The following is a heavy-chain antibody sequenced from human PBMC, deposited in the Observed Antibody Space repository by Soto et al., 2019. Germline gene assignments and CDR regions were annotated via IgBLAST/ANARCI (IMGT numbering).Heavy chain of an antibody. V-gene: IGHV4-34*01. CDR3: ARVSRGSRGWFDP. CDR1: GGSFSGYY. Sequence: QVQLQQWGAGLLKPSETLSLTCAVYGGSFSGYYWSWIRQPPGKGLEWIGEINHSGSTNYNPSLKNRVTISVDTSQNQFSQQLSSVTAADTAVYYCARVSRGSRGWFDPWGQGTMVTVSS. CDR2: INHSGST. D-gene: IGHD3-16*01. J-gene: IGHJ5*02.